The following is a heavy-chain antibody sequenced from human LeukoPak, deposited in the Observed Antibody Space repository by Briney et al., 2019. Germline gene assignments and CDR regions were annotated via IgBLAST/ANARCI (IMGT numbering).Heavy chain of an antibody. V-gene: IGHV3-23*01. D-gene: IGHD3-10*01. J-gene: IGHJ6*02. CDR3: AKDRSSIYYGSGSYFGMDV. CDR2: ISGSGGST. CDR1: GITVSSYA. Sequence: GGSLRLSCAASGITVSSYAMSWVRQAPGKGLEWVSAISGSGGSTYYADSVKGRFTISRDNSKNTLYLQMNSLRAEDTAVYYCAKDRSSIYYGSGSYFGMDVWGQGTTVTVSS.